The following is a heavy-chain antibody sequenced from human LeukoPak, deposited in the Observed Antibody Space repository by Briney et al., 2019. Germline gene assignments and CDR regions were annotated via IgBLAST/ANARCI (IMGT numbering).Heavy chain of an antibody. CDR1: GYSISRGYY. D-gene: IGHD3-10*01. CDR3: ARGLRYGSGSQLDWFDP. V-gene: IGHV4-38-2*02. J-gene: IGHJ5*02. CDR2: IYHSGST. Sequence: SETLSLTCTVSGYSISRGYYWGWIRQPPGKGLEWIGSIYHSGSTYYNPSLKSRVTISVYTSKNQFSLKLSSVTAADTAVYYCARGLRYGSGSQLDWFDPWGQGTLVTVSS.